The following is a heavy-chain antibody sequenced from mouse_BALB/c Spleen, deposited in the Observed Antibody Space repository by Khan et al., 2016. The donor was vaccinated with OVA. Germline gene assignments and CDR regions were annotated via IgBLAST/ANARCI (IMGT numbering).Heavy chain of an antibody. J-gene: IGHJ4*01. CDR1: GYTFSSYW. D-gene: IGHD2-1*01. CDR2: ILPGSGST. Sequence: VQLQESGAELMKPGASVKISCKATGYTFSSYWIEWVKQRPGHGLEWIGEILPGSGSTNYNEKFKGTATFTADTSSNTAYMQLSSLTSEDSAVYYCARGGNSYYAMDYWGQGTSVTVSS. CDR3: ARGGNSYYAMDY. V-gene: IGHV1-9*01.